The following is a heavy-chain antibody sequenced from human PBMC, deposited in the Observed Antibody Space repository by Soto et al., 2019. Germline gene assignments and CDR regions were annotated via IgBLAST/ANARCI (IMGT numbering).Heavy chain of an antibody. Sequence: PGGSLRLSCAASGFTFSSYSMNWVRQAPGKGLEWVSSIGSSSSYIYYADSVKGRFTISRDNAKNSLYLQMNSLRAEDTAVYYCARDPTAVTSRFDPWGQGTLVTSPQ. V-gene: IGHV3-21*01. D-gene: IGHD4-4*01. CDR2: IGSSSSYI. J-gene: IGHJ5*02. CDR3: ARDPTAVTSRFDP. CDR1: GFTFSSYS.